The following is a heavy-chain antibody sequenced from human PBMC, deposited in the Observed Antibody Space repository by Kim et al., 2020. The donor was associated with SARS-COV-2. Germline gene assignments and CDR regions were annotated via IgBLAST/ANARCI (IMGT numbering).Heavy chain of an antibody. Sequence: GGSLRLSCSASGFTFSSYAMHWVRQAPGKGLEYVSAISSNGGSTYYADSVKGRFTISRDNSKNTLYLQMSSLRAEDTAVYYCVKGHDYGDVVMGFDIWGQGTMVTVSS. CDR2: ISSNGGST. J-gene: IGHJ3*02. D-gene: IGHD4-17*01. CDR3: VKGHDYGDVVMGFDI. CDR1: GFTFSSYA. V-gene: IGHV3-64D*09.